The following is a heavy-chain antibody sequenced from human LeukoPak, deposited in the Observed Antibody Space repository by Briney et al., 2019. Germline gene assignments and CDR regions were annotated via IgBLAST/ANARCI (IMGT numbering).Heavy chain of an antibody. D-gene: IGHD3-22*01. CDR3: ARRQYYDSSGYWYYFDY. CDR2: IYYSGST. J-gene: IGHJ4*02. V-gene: IGHV4-59*08. CDR1: GGSINNYY. Sequence: SESLSLTCTVSGGSINNYYWSWIRQPPGQGLECIGQIYYSGSTNYNPSLKSRVTISVDTSKNQFSLNLRSVTAADTAIYYCARRQYYDSSGYWYYFDYWGRGILVTVSS.